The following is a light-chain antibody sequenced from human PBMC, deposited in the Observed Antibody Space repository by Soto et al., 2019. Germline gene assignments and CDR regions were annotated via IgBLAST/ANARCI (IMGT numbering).Light chain of an antibody. J-gene: IGLJ2*01. CDR1: IGTVVTNY. CDR2: EDN. V-gene: IGLV6-57*02. Sequence: NFMLAQPHSVSESPGKTVTISCTGSIGTVVTNYVQWYQQRPGSAPTTVIYEDNQRPSGVPDRFSGSIDRSSNSASLTISGLKTEDEADYYCQSSDSRNHVVFGGGTKLTVL. CDR3: QSSDSRNHVV.